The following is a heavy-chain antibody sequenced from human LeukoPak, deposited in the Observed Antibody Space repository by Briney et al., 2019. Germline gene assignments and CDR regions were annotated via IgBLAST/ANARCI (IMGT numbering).Heavy chain of an antibody. D-gene: IGHD6-19*01. Sequence: PSETLSLTCSVSDGSISSSISSYLWSWVRQPPGKGLEWIGYIYNSGSSNYNPSLKSRVTISVDTSKNQFSLKLGSVTSADTAVYYCARVLESSHDAFDIWGQGTMVSVSS. V-gene: IGHV4-61*01. CDR3: ARVLESSHDAFDI. J-gene: IGHJ3*02. CDR2: IYNSGSS. CDR1: DGSISSSISSYL.